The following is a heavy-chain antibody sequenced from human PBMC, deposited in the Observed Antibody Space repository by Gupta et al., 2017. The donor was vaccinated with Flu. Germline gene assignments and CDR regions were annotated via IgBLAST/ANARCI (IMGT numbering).Heavy chain of an antibody. CDR3: AKAPSGSYSYPYS. CDR2: ITYDGKYE. Sequence: GMHWVRQAPGRGLEFVAVITYDGKYEYVADSVKGRFTISRDNSENTLYLQMSSLRPADTAVYYCAKAPSGSYSYPYSLGQGTLVTVSS. D-gene: IGHD1-26*01. V-gene: IGHV3-30*18. J-gene: IGHJ5*02.